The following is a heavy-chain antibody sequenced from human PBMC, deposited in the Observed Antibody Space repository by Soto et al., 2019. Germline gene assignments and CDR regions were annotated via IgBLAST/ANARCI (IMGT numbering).Heavy chain of an antibody. CDR1: GGTFSSDA. CDR3: ARPSGIAAAGTGDYFDY. J-gene: IGHJ4*02. D-gene: IGHD6-13*01. CDR2: IIPIFGTA. V-gene: IGHV1-69*01. Sequence: QVQLVQSGAEVKKPGSSVKVSCQASGGTFSSDAISWVRQAPGQGLEWMGGIIPIFGTANYAQKFQGRVTITADESKSTAYMELSSLRSEDTAVYYCARPSGIAAAGTGDYFDYWGQGTLVTVSS.